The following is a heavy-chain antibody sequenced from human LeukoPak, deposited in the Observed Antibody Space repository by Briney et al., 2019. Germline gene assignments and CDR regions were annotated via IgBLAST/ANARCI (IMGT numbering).Heavy chain of an antibody. CDR1: GYTFTSYD. Sequence: GASVKVSCKASGYTFTSYDINWVRQATGQGLEWMGWMNPNSGNTGYAQKFQGRVTITRNTSISTAYMELSSLRSDDTAVYYCARELDLGAGWFDPWGQGTLVTVSS. CDR2: MNPNSGNT. V-gene: IGHV1-8*03. D-gene: IGHD1-26*01. CDR3: ARELDLGAGWFDP. J-gene: IGHJ5*02.